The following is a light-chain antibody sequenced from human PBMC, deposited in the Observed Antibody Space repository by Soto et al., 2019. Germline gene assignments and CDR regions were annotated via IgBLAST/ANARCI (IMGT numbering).Light chain of an antibody. CDR3: QQYHNLWT. CDR2: RAS. V-gene: IGKV3-15*01. J-gene: IGKJ1*01. CDR1: HYIYSN. Sequence: EILMTQSPATLSVSPGERATLSCTASHYIYSNVAWFQQRPGQAPRLLIYRASTRATGTPARFSGSGSGTEFTLTITSLQSEDFALYYCQQYHNLWTLGQGTKVDIK.